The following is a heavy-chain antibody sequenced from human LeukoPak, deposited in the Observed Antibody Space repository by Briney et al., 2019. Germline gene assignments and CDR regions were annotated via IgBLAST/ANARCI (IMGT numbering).Heavy chain of an antibody. Sequence: ASVKVSCKASGGTFSSYAISWVRQAPGQGLEWMGGIIPIFGTANYAQKFQGRVTITADESTSTAYMELSSLRSEDTAVYYCARGRKNSGSFDYWGQGTLVTVSS. J-gene: IGHJ4*02. CDR1: GGTFSSYA. V-gene: IGHV1-69*13. D-gene: IGHD1-26*01. CDR3: ARGRKNSGSFDY. CDR2: IIPIFGTA.